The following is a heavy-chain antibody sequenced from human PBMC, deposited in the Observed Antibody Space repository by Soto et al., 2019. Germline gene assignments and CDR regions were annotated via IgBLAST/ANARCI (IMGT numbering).Heavy chain of an antibody. CDR2: ISGSGANT. CDR1: GFTFSSYA. Sequence: GGSLRLSCPASGFTFSSYAMTWVRQAPGKGLEWVSGISGSGANTYYADSVKGRFTISRDNSKDTLYLQMNSLRAEDTALYYCTRGDNDNHYYRGIDVWGQGTTVTGSS. V-gene: IGHV3-23*01. D-gene: IGHD3-9*01. CDR3: TRGDNDNHYYRGIDV. J-gene: IGHJ6*02.